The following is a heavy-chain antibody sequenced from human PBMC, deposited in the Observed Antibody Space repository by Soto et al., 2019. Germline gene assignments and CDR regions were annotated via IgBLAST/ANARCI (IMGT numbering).Heavy chain of an antibody. CDR2: ISGSGGST. V-gene: IGHV3-23*01. D-gene: IGHD6-19*01. CDR1: GFTFSNYA. J-gene: IGHJ4*02. Sequence: SLRLSCAASGFTFSNYAMNWVRQAPGKGLEWVSVISGSGGSTYYADSVKGRFTISRDNSKNTLYLQMNSLRAEDTAVYYCASRSSGWYFDYWGQGTLVTVSS. CDR3: ASRSSGWYFDY.